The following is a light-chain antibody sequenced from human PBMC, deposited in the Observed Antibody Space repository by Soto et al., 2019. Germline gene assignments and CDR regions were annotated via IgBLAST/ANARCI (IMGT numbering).Light chain of an antibody. CDR3: QQYNNWPRT. V-gene: IGKV3D-15*01. CDR2: GVS. Sequence: EIVMTQPPATLSVSPGERATLSCRASQSVSSNLAWYQQKPGQAPRLLLYGVSTRATGIPARFSGSGSGTEFTLTISSLQSEDFAIYYCQQYNNWPRTFGPGTKVDFK. CDR1: QSVSSN. J-gene: IGKJ3*01.